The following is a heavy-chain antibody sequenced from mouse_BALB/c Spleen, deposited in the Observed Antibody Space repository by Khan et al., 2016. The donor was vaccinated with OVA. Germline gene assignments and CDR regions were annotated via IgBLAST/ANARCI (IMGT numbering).Heavy chain of an antibody. V-gene: IGHV3-2*02. Sequence: EVELVESGPGLVKPSQSLSLTCTVTGYSITSDYVWNWIRQFPGNKLEWMGYISYSGSTNYNPSLKSRISITRDPSKNQFFLQLNSVTTESTATYYWARTARIKYWGQGTTLTVSS. CDR2: ISYSGST. CDR1: GYSITSDYV. CDR3: ARTARIKY. J-gene: IGHJ2*01. D-gene: IGHD1-2*01.